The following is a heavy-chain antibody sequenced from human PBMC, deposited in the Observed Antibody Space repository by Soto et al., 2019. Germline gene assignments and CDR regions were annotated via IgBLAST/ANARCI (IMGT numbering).Heavy chain of an antibody. V-gene: IGHV4-61*03. D-gene: IGHD6-25*01. J-gene: IGHJ4*02. CDR3: ARLEGGLDY. Sequence: QVQLQESGPGLVKPSETLSLTCSVSGGSVSSGSYYWSWIRQSPEKGLEWIGYIYYTGGTKYNPSLASRATISADTSRNRFSLRLTSVTAADPAVYYCARLEGGLDYWGQGALVTVSS. CDR2: IYYTGGT. CDR1: GGSVSSGSYY.